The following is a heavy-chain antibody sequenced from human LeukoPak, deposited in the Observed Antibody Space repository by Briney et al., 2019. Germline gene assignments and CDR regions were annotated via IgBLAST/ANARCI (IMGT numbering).Heavy chain of an antibody. J-gene: IGHJ4*02. CDR3: ARDDSGYLDY. V-gene: IGHV3-30-3*01. D-gene: IGHD1-26*01. CDR2: ISYDGSNK. CDR1: GFTFSSYW. Sequence: GGSLRLSCAASGFTFSSYWMSWVRQAPGKGLEWVAVISYDGSNKYYADSVKGRFTISRDNSKNTLYLQMNSLRAEDTAVYYCARDDSGYLDYWGQGTLVTVSS.